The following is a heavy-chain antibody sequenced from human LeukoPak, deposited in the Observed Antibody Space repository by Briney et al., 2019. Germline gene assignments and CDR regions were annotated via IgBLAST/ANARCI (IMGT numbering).Heavy chain of an antibody. V-gene: IGHV7-4-1*02. Sequence: ASVKVSCKASVYTFTSYAMNWVRQAPGQGLEWMGWFNTNTGNPTYAQGFTGRFVFSLDTSVSTAYLQISSLKAEDTAVYYCAVSGTIFGVVSRTLEWFSNDYWGQGTLVTVSS. J-gene: IGHJ4*02. D-gene: IGHD3-3*01. CDR3: AVSGTIFGVVSRTLEWFSNDY. CDR1: VYTFTSYA. CDR2: FNTNTGNP.